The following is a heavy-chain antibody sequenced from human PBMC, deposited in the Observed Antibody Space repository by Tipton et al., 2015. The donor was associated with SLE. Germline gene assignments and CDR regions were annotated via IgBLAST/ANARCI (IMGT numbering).Heavy chain of an antibody. CDR2: ISSGGDVT. Sequence: SLRLSCPASGFTFRSYAMSWVRQAPGKGLEWVSLISSGGDVTNSADSVKGRFTVSRDNAKNTVYLQMNSLRVEDTAVYYCAKVTWSGRHFDYWGQGTLVTVSS. D-gene: IGHD3-3*01. CDR3: AKVTWSGRHFDY. V-gene: IGHV3-23*03. CDR1: GFTFRSYA. J-gene: IGHJ4*02.